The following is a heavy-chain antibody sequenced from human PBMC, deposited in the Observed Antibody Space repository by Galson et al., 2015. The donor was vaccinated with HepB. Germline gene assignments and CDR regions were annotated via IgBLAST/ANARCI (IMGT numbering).Heavy chain of an antibody. CDR1: GFTFTTYW. Sequence: LILSCAASGFTFTTYWMTWVRQAPGKGLEWVASIKPDGSEQRYVDSVKGRFSISRDNAHNSVYLQMNSLRAEDTAVYYCARAIGWGRFDPWGQGTLVTVSS. CDR3: ARAIGWGRFDP. D-gene: IGHD1-26*01. CDR2: IKPDGSEQ. J-gene: IGHJ5*02. V-gene: IGHV3-7*01.